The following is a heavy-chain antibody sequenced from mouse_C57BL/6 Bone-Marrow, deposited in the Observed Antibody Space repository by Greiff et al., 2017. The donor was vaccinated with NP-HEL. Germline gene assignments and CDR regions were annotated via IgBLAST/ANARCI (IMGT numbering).Heavy chain of an antibody. Sequence: QVQLQQSGAELARPGASVKLSCKASGYTFTSYGISWVKQRTGQGLEWIGEIYPRSGNTYYNEKFKGKATLTADKSSSTAYMELRSLTSEDSAVYFCARPSYGSSPHYYAMDYWGQGTSVTVSS. CDR2: IYPRSGNT. V-gene: IGHV1-81*01. CDR1: GYTFTSYG. CDR3: ARPSYGSSPHYYAMDY. D-gene: IGHD1-1*01. J-gene: IGHJ4*01.